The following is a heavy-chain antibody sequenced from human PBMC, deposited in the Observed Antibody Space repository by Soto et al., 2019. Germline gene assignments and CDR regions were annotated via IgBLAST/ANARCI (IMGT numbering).Heavy chain of an antibody. Sequence: QVQLVQSGAEVKKPGASVKVSCKASGYTFTSYGISWVRQAPGQGLEWMGWISAYNGNTNYAQKPQGRVTMTTDTATSTANMELRSLESDDTAVYYCARDFSAVYSGSYYWFDPWGQGTLVTVSS. V-gene: IGHV1-18*01. J-gene: IGHJ5*02. CDR3: ARDFSAVYSGSYYWFDP. D-gene: IGHD1-26*01. CDR2: ISAYNGNT. CDR1: GYTFTSYG.